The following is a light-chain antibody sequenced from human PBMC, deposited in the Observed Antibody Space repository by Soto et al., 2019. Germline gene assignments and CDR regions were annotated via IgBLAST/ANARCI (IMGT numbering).Light chain of an antibody. CDR2: DAS. Sequence: EIVLTQSPATLSLSPGETATLSCRASQSVRNYLAWYQQKPGQAPRLLIYDASNRATGIPARFSGTGSETDFTLTISSLEPEDFAIYYCQQRSKMHLKFGQGTKVDI. V-gene: IGKV3-11*01. J-gene: IGKJ1*01. CDR1: QSVRNY. CDR3: QQRSKMHLK.